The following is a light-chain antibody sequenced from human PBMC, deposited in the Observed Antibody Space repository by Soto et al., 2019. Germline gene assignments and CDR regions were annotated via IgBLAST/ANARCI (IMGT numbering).Light chain of an antibody. CDR1: SSNIGGNS. Sequence: QSVMTQPPSVSAAPGQTVTISCSGSSSNIGGNSVSWYQQLPGTAPKLLIYDDNKRPSGIPDRFSGSKSGTSATLGITGFHTGDEADYYCGSWDSSLSAYVFGTGTMLTVL. J-gene: IGLJ1*01. CDR3: GSWDSSLSAYV. V-gene: IGLV1-51*01. CDR2: DDN.